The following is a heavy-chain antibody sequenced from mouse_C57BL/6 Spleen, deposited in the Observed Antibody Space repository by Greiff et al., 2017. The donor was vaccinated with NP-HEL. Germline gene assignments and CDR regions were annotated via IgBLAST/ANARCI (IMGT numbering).Heavy chain of an antibody. CDR2: IDPEKGDT. CDR1: GFNIKDDY. Sequence: EVQLQQSGAELVRPGASVKLSCTASGFNIKDDYMHWVKQRPEQGLEWIGWIDPEKGDTEYASKFQGKATITADTSSNTAYLQLSSLTSEDTAVYYCTTGYGYAYAMDYWGQGTSVTVSS. J-gene: IGHJ4*01. D-gene: IGHD2-2*01. V-gene: IGHV14-4*01. CDR3: TTGYGYAYAMDY.